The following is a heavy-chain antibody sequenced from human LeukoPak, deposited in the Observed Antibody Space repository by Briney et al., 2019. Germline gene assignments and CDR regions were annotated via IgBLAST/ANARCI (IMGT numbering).Heavy chain of an antibody. D-gene: IGHD3-3*01. CDR2: IYYSGST. CDR1: GGSISNSSYY. J-gene: IGHJ4*02. V-gene: IGHV4-39*01. CDR3: ASELRFLEWPIYFDY. Sequence: PSETLSLTCTVSGGSISNSSYYWGWIRQPPGKGLEWIGSIYYSGSTYYNPSLKSRVTISVDTSKNQFSLKLSSVTAADTAVYYCASELRFLEWPIYFDYWGQGTLVTVSS.